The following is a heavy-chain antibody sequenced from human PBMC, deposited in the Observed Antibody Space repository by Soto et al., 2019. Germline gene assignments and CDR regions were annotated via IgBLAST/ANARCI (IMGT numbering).Heavy chain of an antibody. D-gene: IGHD3-22*01. CDR1: GFTFSSYA. Sequence: GGSLRLSCATSGFTFSSYAMSWVRQAPGKGLEWVSAISASGGSTYYADAVKGRFTISRDNTRNTLYLQMNSLRIEDAAVYYCTRALDAMIATGYWGEGTLVTVSS. CDR2: ISASGGST. J-gene: IGHJ4*02. V-gene: IGHV3-23*01. CDR3: TRALDAMIATGY.